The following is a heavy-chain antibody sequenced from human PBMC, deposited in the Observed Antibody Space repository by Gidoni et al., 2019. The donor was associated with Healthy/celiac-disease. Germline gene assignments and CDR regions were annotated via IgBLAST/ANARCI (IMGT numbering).Heavy chain of an antibody. J-gene: IGHJ4*02. V-gene: IGHV1-69*01. CDR1: GGTSSSYA. CDR2: IIPIFGTA. D-gene: IGHD3-3*01. Sequence: QVQLEQSGAEVKKPGSSVKVSCKASGGTSSSYAISWVRQAPGQGLAWMGGIIPIFGTANYAQKFQGRVTITADESTSTAYMELSSLRSEDTAVYYCARGGITIFSYYFDYWGQGTLVTVSS. CDR3: ARGGITIFSYYFDY.